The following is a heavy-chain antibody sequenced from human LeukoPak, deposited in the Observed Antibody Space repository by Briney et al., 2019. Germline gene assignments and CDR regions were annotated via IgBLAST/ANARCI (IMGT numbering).Heavy chain of an antibody. CDR2: IYYSGST. D-gene: IGHD6-19*01. CDR3: ARQVVAVAGTGYFDY. Sequence: PSETLSLTCTVSGGSIRSSSYYWVWIRQPPGKDLQWIGSIYYSGSTYYNASLKSRGTISVDTSKNQFSLKLNSVTAADTAVYFCARQVVAVAGTGYFDYWGQGTLVTVSS. CDR1: GGSIRSSSYY. J-gene: IGHJ4*02. V-gene: IGHV4-39*01.